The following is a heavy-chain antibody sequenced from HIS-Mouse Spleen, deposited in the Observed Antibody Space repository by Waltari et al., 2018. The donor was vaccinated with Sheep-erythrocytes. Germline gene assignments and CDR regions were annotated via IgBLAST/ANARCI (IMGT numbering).Heavy chain of an antibody. CDR2: IIPILGIA. CDR3: AQTGATTPHFDY. V-gene: IGHV1-69*04. Sequence: QVQLVQSGAEVKKPGSSVKVSCKASGGPFSSYAISWVRQAPGQGLEWMGRIIPILGIANYAQKVQGRVTITADKSTSTAYMELSSLRSEDTAVYYCAQTGATTPHFDYWGQGTLVTVSS. J-gene: IGHJ4*02. D-gene: IGHD1-26*01. CDR1: GGPFSSYA.